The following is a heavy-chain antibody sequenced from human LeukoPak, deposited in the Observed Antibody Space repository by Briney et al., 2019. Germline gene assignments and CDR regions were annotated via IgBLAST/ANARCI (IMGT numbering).Heavy chain of an antibody. Sequence: KPSETLSLTCTVSGGSITSSNWYWGWIRQTPGKGLEWIGSIPYSGTTYYNPSLKSRVTISLDTSKNQFSLRLRSVTAADTAVYFCALESILAGGLELDYWGQGILVTVSS. J-gene: IGHJ4*02. D-gene: IGHD1-26*01. CDR3: ALESILAGGLELDY. V-gene: IGHV4-39*01. CDR1: GGSITSSNWY. CDR2: IPYSGTT.